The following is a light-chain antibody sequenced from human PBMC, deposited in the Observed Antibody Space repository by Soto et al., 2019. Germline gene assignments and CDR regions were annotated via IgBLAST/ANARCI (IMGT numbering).Light chain of an antibody. CDR1: SSDFGAYNY. J-gene: IGLJ3*02. Sequence: QSALTQPRSVSGSPGQSVTISCTGTSSDFGAYNYVSWYQQHPGKAPKLMIYDVTGRPSGVPDRFSGSKSGYTASLTISGLHADDEADYYCCSYVDSYTVVFGGGTKLTVL. CDR3: CSYVDSYTVV. V-gene: IGLV2-11*01. CDR2: DVT.